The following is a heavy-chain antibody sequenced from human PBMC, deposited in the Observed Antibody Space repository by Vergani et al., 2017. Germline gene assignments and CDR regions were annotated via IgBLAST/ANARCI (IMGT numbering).Heavy chain of an antibody. J-gene: IGHJ5*02. Sequence: QVQMPESGPGLVKSAETLSLTCSVPFDSIRNLYCNWIRQPPGKGLEWIGSIHYSENTNYNPSLKTRVTISVDTSKNQFSLTLTSVTAADTAVYYCASDTRSGQRSDRWGQGILVTVTS. CDR1: FDSIRNLY. D-gene: IGHD6-19*01. V-gene: IGHV4-59*11. CDR2: IHYSENT. CDR3: ASDTRSGQRSDR.